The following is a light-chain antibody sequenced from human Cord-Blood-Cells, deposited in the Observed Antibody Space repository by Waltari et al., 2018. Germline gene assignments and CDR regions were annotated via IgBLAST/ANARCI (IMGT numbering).Light chain of an antibody. CDR3: SSYTSSSTYV. CDR2: DVS. J-gene: IGLJ1*01. V-gene: IGLV2-14*03. Sequence: QSALTPPASGSGSPGQSITISCTGTRSDPGGNYFVSWYQPHPGKAPKLMIYDVSKRPSGVSNRFSGSKSGNTASLTISGLQAEDEADYYCSSYTSSSTYVFGTGTKVTVL. CDR1: RSDPGGNYF.